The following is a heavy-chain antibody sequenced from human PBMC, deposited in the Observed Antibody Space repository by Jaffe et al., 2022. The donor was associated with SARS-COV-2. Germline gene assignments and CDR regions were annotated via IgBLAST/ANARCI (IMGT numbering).Heavy chain of an antibody. D-gene: IGHD3-10*01. Sequence: QVQLVQSGAEVKKPGASVKVSCKASGYTFTSYGISWVRQAPGQGLEWMGWISAYNGNTNYAQKLQGRVTMTTDTSTSTAYMELRSLRSDDTAVYYCASGDSYRSSGSYPPRYYYYMDVWGKGTTVTVSS. CDR2: ISAYNGNT. V-gene: IGHV1-18*01. J-gene: IGHJ6*03. CDR1: GYTFTSYG. CDR3: ASGDSYRSSGSYPPRYYYYMDV.